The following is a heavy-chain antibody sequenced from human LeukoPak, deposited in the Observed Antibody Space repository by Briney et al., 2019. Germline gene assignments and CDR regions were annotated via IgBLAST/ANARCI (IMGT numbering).Heavy chain of an antibody. CDR3: AREVATILRFDP. CDR2: ISSSSSYI. V-gene: IGHV3-21*01. CDR1: GFTFSSYS. D-gene: IGHD5-12*01. J-gene: IGHJ5*02. Sequence: GGSLRLSCAASGFTFSSYSMNWVRQAPGKGLEWVSSISSSSSYIYYADSVKGRFTIFRDNAKNSLYLRMNSLRAEDTAVYYCAREVATILRFDPWGQGTLVTVSS.